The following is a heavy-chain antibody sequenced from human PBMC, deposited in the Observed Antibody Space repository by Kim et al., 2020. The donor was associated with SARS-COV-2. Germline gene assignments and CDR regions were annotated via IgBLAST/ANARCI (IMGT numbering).Heavy chain of an antibody. CDR2: T. D-gene: IGHD2-15*01. J-gene: IGHJ5*02. V-gene: IGHV5-51*01. Sequence: TRDSPSFQGQVTISDDKSISTAYLQWSSLKASDTAMYYCARGGGYWFDPWGQGTLVTVSS. CDR3: ARGGGYWFDP.